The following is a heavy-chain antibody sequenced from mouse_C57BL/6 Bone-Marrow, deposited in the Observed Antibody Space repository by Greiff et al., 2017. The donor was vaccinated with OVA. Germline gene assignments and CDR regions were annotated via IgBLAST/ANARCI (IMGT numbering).Heavy chain of an antibody. CDR2: IYPGNGDT. J-gene: IGHJ4*01. CDR1: GYTFTSYN. D-gene: IGHD1-1*01. Sequence: LLESGAELVRPGASVKMSCKASGYTFTSYNMHWVKQTPRQGLEWIGAIYPGNGDTSYNQKFKGKATLTVDKSSSTAYMQLRSLTSEDSAVYFCARASVVAPYAMDCWGKAPTVTVAS. V-gene: IGHV1-12*01. CDR3: ARASVVAPYAMDC.